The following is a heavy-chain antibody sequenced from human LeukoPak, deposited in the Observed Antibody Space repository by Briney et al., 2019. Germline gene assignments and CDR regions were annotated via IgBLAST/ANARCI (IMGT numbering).Heavy chain of an antibody. Sequence: GSLRLSCAASGFTFSNYGMDWVRQAPGKGLEWVSGIGGRGDRTYFADSVKGRFAISRDNSKNTLYLQMNSLRAEDTAVYYCAKGYRLRYFDFDYWGQGTLVTVSS. V-gene: IGHV3-23*01. CDR3: AKGYRLRYFDFDY. CDR1: GFTFSNYG. D-gene: IGHD3-9*01. J-gene: IGHJ4*02. CDR2: IGGRGDRT.